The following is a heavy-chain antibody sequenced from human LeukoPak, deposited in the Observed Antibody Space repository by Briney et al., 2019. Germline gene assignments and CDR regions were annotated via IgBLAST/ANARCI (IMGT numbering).Heavy chain of an antibody. Sequence: GASVNVSCKASGYTFTIYGISWVRQAPGQGLEWMGWICAYNGNTNYAQKLQGRVTMTTDTSTSTAYMELRSLRSDDTAVYYCARATMVRGTESDYWGQGTLVTVSS. CDR2: ICAYNGNT. D-gene: IGHD3-10*01. CDR3: ARATMVRGTESDY. CDR1: GYTFTIYG. J-gene: IGHJ4*02. V-gene: IGHV1-18*01.